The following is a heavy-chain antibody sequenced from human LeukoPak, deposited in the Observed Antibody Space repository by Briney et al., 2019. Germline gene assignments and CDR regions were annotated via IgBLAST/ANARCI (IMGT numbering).Heavy chain of an antibody. V-gene: IGHV4-34*01. Sequence: SETLSLTCAVYGGSFSGYYWSWIRQPPGKGLEWIGEINHSGSTNYNPSLKSRVTISVDTSKNQFSLKLSSVTAADTAVYYCASGYYGSGSRFKKWGQGTLVTVSS. D-gene: IGHD3-10*01. J-gene: IGHJ4*02. CDR3: ASGYYGSGSRFKK. CDR2: INHSGST. CDR1: GGSFSGYY.